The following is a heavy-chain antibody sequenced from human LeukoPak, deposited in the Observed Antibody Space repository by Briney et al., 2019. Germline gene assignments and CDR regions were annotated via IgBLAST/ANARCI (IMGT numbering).Heavy chain of an antibody. J-gene: IGHJ5*02. CDR2: LSDTT. CDR1: GFTFSNYA. V-gene: IGHV3-23*01. CDR3: ARSRGPGSHWFDP. Sequence: GGSLRISCAASGFTFSNYALSWVRQAPGEGLEWVSTLSDTTYYADSVKGRFTISRDNSKNTLYLQMNSLRVDDTAVYFCARSRGPGSHWFDPWGQGTLVTVSS. D-gene: IGHD3-10*01.